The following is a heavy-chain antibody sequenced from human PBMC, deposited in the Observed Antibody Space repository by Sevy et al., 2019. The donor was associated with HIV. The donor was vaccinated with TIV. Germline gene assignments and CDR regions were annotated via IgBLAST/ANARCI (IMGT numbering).Heavy chain of an antibody. D-gene: IGHD3-9*01. V-gene: IGHV3-30-3*01. J-gene: IGHJ4*02. Sequence: GESLKISCAASGFTFSSYAMHWVRQAPGKGLEWVAVISYDGSNKYYADSVKGRFTISRDNSKNTLYLQMNSLRAEDTAMYYCARENLDWNQSFDYWGQGTLVTVSS. CDR3: ARENLDWNQSFDY. CDR2: ISYDGSNK. CDR1: GFTFSSYA.